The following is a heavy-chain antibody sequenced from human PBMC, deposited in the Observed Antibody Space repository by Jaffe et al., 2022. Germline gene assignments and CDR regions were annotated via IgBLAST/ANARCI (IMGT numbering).Heavy chain of an antibody. Sequence: QVQLVESGGGVVQPGGSLRLSCAASGFTFSSYGMHWVRQAPGKGLEWVAFIRYDGSNKYYADSVKGRFTISRDNSKNTLYLQMNSLRAEDTAVYYCANAAVGNYYYYMDVWGKGTTVTVSS. CDR2: IRYDGSNK. D-gene: IGHD6-19*01. V-gene: IGHV3-30*02. CDR1: GFTFSSYG. CDR3: ANAAVGNYYYYMDV. J-gene: IGHJ6*03.